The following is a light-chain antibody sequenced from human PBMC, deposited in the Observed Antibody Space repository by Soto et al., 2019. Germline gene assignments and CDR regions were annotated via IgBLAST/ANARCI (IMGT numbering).Light chain of an antibody. CDR1: QSISSY. CDR2: TAS. Sequence: DIQMTQAPSSLSASVGDRVTITCRASQSISSYLNWYQQKPGLAPKLLIYTASSMQSGVPSRFSGSGSGTDFTITSRRLQPDDFATYYYQQSYSTPLTFGGGTKVEIK. CDR3: QQSYSTPLT. J-gene: IGKJ4*01. V-gene: IGKV1-39*01.